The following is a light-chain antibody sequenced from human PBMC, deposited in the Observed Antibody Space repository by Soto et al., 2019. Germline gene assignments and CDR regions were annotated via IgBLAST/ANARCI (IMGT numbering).Light chain of an antibody. Sequence: EIVLTQSPGTLSLSPGERATLSCKASQIVSSTYVAWYLQKPGQAPRLLIYGASSRAAGTPDRFSGSASGTTFTLTTSGLEPEDFAVYYCQHYGTSPPLLTFGGGTKVEIK. J-gene: IGKJ4*01. CDR1: QIVSSTY. CDR2: GAS. V-gene: IGKV3-20*01. CDR3: QHYGTSPPLLT.